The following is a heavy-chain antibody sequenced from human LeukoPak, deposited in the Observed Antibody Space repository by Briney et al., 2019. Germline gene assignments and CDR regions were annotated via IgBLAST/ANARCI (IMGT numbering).Heavy chain of an antibody. CDR1: GGSISSYY. J-gene: IGHJ4*02. D-gene: IGHD1-20*01. CDR3: ARRVTGTTFDY. CDR2: IYYSGST. Sequence: SETLSLTCTVSGGSISSYYWSWIRQPPGKGLEWIGYIYYSGSTNYNPSLKSRVTISVDTSKNQFSLKLSSVTAADTAVYYCARRVTGTTFDYWGQGTLVTVSS. V-gene: IGHV4-59*08.